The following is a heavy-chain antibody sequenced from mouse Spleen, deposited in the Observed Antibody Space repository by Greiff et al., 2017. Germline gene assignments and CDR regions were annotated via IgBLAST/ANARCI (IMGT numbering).Heavy chain of an antibody. Sequence: QVQLQQSGPGLVQPSQSLSITCTVSGFSLTSYGVHWVRQSPGKGLEWLGVIWSGGSTDYNAAFISRLSISKDNSKSQVFFKMNSLQADDTAIYYCASSIYYDYDVPFAYWGQGTLVTVSA. J-gene: IGHJ3*01. CDR3: ASSIYYDYDVPFAY. CDR1: GFSLTSYG. D-gene: IGHD2-4*01. CDR2: IWSGGST. V-gene: IGHV2-2*01.